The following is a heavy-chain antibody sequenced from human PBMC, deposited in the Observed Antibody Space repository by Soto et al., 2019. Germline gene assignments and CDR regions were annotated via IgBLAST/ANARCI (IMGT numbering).Heavy chain of an antibody. J-gene: IGHJ4*02. V-gene: IGHV3-23*01. CDR1: GFTFSNYA. CDR2: ITSTGSST. CDR3: AKGAEGYVVSSLDF. Sequence: EVQLLESGGGFVQPGGSLRLSCAASGFTFSNYAMTWVRQAPGKGLEWVSAITSTGSSTYYADSVKGRFTISRDNSKNTLFLQRNSLRAVATAVYYCAKGAEGYVVSSLDFWGQGTLVSVSS. D-gene: IGHD5-12*01.